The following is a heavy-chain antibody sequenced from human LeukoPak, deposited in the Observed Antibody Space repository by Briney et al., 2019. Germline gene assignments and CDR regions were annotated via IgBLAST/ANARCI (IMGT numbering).Heavy chain of an antibody. V-gene: IGHV4-59*01. CDR1: GGSISSYY. J-gene: IGHJ5*02. D-gene: IGHD3-22*01. CDR2: IYYSGST. Sequence: PSETLSLTCTVSGGSISSYYWSWIRQPPGKGLEWIGYIYYSGSTNYNPSLKSRVTISADTSKNQFSLKLSSVTAADTAVYYCARRESSGYYEGDWFDPWGQGTLVTVSS. CDR3: ARRESSGYYEGDWFDP.